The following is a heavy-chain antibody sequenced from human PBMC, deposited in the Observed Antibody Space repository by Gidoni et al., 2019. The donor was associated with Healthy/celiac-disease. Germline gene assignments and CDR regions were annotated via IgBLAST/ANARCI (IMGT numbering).Heavy chain of an antibody. CDR3: AKEGFGDRKRLFDY. J-gene: IGHJ4*02. CDR1: GFTFSSYG. V-gene: IGHV3-30*18. Sequence: QVQLVESGGGVVQPGRSLRLSCAASGFTFSSYGMHWVRQAPGKGLEWVAVISYDGSNKYYADSVKGRFTISRDNSKNTLYLQMNSLRAEDTAVYYCAKEGFGDRKRLFDYWGQGTLVTVSS. CDR2: ISYDGSNK. D-gene: IGHD3-16*01.